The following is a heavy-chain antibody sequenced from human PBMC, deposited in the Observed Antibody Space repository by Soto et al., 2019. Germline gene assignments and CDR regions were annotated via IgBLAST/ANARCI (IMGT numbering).Heavy chain of an antibody. D-gene: IGHD3-10*01. CDR1: GGSISSGDYY. CDR3: ARAGDRTPNGFDP. J-gene: IGHJ5*02. CDR2: IYYSGST. V-gene: IGHV4-30-4*01. Sequence: SETLSLTCTVSGGSISSGDYYWSWISQPPGKGLEWIGYIYYSGSTYYNPSLKSRVTISVDTSKNQFSLKLSSVTAADTAVYYCARAGDRTPNGFDPWGQGTLVTVSS.